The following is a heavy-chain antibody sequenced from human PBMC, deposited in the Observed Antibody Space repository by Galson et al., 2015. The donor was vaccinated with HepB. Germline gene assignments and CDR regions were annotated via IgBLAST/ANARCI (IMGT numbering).Heavy chain of an antibody. D-gene: IGHD3-10*01. Sequence: QSGAEVKKPGESLRISCKGSGSSFPSYWISWVRQMPGKGLEWMGRIDPSDSYTNYSPSFQGHVTISADKSISTAYLQWSSLKASDTAMYYCARHYFGSGSYLNYFDYWGQGTLVTVSS. CDR1: GSSFPSYW. CDR2: IDPSDSYT. CDR3: ARHYFGSGSYLNYFDY. J-gene: IGHJ4*02. V-gene: IGHV5-10-1*01.